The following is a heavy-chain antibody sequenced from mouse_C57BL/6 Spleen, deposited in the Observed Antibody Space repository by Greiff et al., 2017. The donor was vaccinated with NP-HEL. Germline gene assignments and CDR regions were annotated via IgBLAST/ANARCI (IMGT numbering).Heavy chain of an antibody. J-gene: IGHJ1*03. Sequence: QVQLQQSGAELMKPGASVKLSCKATGYTFTGYWIEWVKQRPGHGLEWIGEILPGSGSTNYNEKFKGKATFTADTSSNTAYMQLSSLTTEDSAIYYCARWGNFPYYGPWYFDVWGTGTTVTVSS. D-gene: IGHD1-2*01. V-gene: IGHV1-9*01. CDR2: ILPGSGST. CDR3: ARWGNFPYYGPWYFDV. CDR1: GYTFTGYW.